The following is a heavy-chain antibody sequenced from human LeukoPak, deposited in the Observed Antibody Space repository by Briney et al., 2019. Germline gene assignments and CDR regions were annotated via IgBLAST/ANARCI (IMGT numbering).Heavy chain of an antibody. CDR1: GYTFTSYY. CDR2: INPSGGST. Sequence: ASVEVSCKASGYTFTSYYMHWVRQAPGQGLEWMGIINPSGGSTSYAQKFQGRVTMTRDMSTSTVYMELSSLRSEDTAVYYCARQRIAAAWFDPWGQGTLVTVSS. D-gene: IGHD6-13*01. V-gene: IGHV1-46*01. J-gene: IGHJ5*02. CDR3: ARQRIAAAWFDP.